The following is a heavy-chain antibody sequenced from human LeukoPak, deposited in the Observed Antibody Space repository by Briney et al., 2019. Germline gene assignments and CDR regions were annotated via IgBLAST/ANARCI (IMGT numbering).Heavy chain of an antibody. D-gene: IGHD2-2*02. J-gene: IGHJ4*02. CDR3: ARTSYCSSTSCYTGDYYFDY. CDR2: IYYSGST. Sequence: SETLSLTCTVSGASISSYYWSWIRQPPGKGLEWIGYIYYSGSTNYNPSLKSRVTISVDTSKNQFSLKLSSVTAADTAVYYCARTSYCSSTSCYTGDYYFDYWGQGTLVTVSS. CDR1: GASISSYY. V-gene: IGHV4-59*01.